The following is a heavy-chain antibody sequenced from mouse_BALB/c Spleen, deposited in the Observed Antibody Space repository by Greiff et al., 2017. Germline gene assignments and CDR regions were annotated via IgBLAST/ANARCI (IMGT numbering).Heavy chain of an antibody. CDR1: GYSITSDYA. Sequence: EVKLVESGPGLVKPSQSLSLTCTVTGYSITSDYAWNWIRQFPGNKLEWMGYISYSGSTSYNPSLKSRISITRDTSKNQFFLQLNSVTTEDTATYYCARSEVRRRAWFAYWGQGTLVTVSA. CDR2: ISYSGST. D-gene: IGHD2-14*01. V-gene: IGHV3-2*02. J-gene: IGHJ3*01. CDR3: ARSEVRRRAWFAY.